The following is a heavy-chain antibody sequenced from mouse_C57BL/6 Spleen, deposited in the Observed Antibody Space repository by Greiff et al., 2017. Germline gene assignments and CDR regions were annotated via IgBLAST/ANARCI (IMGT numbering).Heavy chain of an antibody. CDR1: GYTFTDYN. J-gene: IGHJ1*03. D-gene: IGHD1-1*01. Sequence: EVQLQQSGPELVKPGASVKMSCKASGYTFTDYNMHWVKQSHGKSLEWIGYINPNNGGTSYNQKFKGKATLTVNKSSSTAYMELRSLTSEDSAVYYCASYYGSSYWYFDVWGTGTTGTVSS. V-gene: IGHV1-22*01. CDR2: INPNNGGT. CDR3: ASYYGSSYWYFDV.